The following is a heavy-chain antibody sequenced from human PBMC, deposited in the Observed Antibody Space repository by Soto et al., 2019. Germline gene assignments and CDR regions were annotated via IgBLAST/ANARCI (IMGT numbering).Heavy chain of an antibody. CDR3: TRGVWEMATIRPENY. V-gene: IGHV3-49*03. CDR2: IRSKPYGVTA. Sequence: GGSLRLSCTASGFTFGDYAMSWFRQAQGKGLEWVGFIRSKPYGVTAEYAASVKGRFTISRDDSKSIAYLQMNSLKIEDTALYYCTRGVWEMATIRPENYWGQGTLVTVSS. D-gene: IGHD5-12*01. CDR1: GFTFGDYA. J-gene: IGHJ4*02.